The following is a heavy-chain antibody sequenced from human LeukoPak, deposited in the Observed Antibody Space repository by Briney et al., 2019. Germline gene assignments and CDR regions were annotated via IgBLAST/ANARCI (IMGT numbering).Heavy chain of an antibody. V-gene: IGHV3-23*01. CDR3: AKKDLPGDYPSVGFDP. D-gene: IGHD4-17*01. Sequence: GGSLRLSCAASGFTFSGYAMSWVRQAPGKGLEWVSGISGNGGSTYYADSVKGRFTISRDNSKNTLYLQMNSLRAEDTAVYYCAKKDLPGDYPSVGFDPWGQGTLVTVSS. CDR1: GFTFSGYA. CDR2: ISGNGGST. J-gene: IGHJ5*02.